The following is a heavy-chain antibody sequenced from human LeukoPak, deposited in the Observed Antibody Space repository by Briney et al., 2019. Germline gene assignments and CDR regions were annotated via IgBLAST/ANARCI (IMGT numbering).Heavy chain of an antibody. D-gene: IGHD3-22*01. V-gene: IGHV1-46*01. CDR3: ARAAPMIVVVEESGLFGP. J-gene: IGHJ5*02. Sequence: ASVKVSCKASGYTFTSYYMHWVRQAPGQGLEWMGIINPGGGSTSYAQKFQGRVTMTRDTSTSTVYMELSSLRSEDTAVYYCARAAPMIVVVEESGLFGPWGQGTLVTVSS. CDR2: INPGGGST. CDR1: GYTFTSYY.